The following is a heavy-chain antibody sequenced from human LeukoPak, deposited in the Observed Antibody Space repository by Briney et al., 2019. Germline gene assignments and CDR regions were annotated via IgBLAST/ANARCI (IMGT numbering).Heavy chain of an antibody. Sequence: PSETLSLTCTLSGGSITTTGDYWGWIRQPPGKGLEWIGSVDYSGSTYYNPSLKSRVTISADTSKNQFSLRLSSVTAADTAVHYCAREDGYNMDDAFDIWGQGTMVSVSS. CDR3: AREDGYNMDDAFDI. CDR1: GGSITTTGDY. V-gene: IGHV4-39*01. J-gene: IGHJ3*02. D-gene: IGHD5-24*01. CDR2: VDYSGST.